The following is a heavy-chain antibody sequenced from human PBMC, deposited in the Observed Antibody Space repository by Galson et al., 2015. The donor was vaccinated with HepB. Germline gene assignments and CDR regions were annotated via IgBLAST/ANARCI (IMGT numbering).Heavy chain of an antibody. J-gene: IGHJ6*02. D-gene: IGHD6-19*01. CDR3: AKSWGLEWLAHGGMDV. CDR1: RFTFSSYA. CDR2: ISYDGSKT. Sequence: SLRLSCAASRFTFSSYAMLWVRQAPGKGLEWVAVISYDGSKTYYADSVKGRFTISRDNSKNTVYLQMNSLRTEDTAVYYCAKSWGLEWLAHGGMDVWGQGTTVTVSS. V-gene: IGHV3-30*18.